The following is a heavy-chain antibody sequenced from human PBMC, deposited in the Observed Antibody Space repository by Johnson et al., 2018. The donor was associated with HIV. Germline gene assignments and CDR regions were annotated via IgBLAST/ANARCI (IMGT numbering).Heavy chain of an antibody. D-gene: IGHD1-14*01. CDR1: RFTFSSFA. J-gene: IGHJ3*02. V-gene: IGHV3-30-3*01. CDR3: AKGGSLTQDAPFDI. CDR2: ISYDGSSK. Sequence: QMLLVESGGGVVQPGRSLRLSCAASRFTFSSFAMHWVRQAPGKGLEWVAVISYDGSSKYYADSVKGRFTISRDNSKNTLYLQMNSLRAEDTAVYYCAKGGSLTQDAPFDIWGQGTMVTVSS.